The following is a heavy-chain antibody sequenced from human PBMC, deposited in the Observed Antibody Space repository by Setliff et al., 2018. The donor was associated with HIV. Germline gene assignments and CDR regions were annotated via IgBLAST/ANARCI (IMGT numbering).Heavy chain of an antibody. CDR3: ARIASVAGAYYFDY. J-gene: IGHJ4*02. CDR1: GDSISNNNW. D-gene: IGHD2-21*01. CDR2: IYHSGST. V-gene: IGHV4-4*02. Sequence: SETLSLTCAVSGDSISNNNWWSWVRQPPGKGLEWIGEIYHSGSTNYNPSLKSRVTISIDRSKNQFSLKLYSATAADTAVYYCARIASVAGAYYFDYWGQGTLVTVSS.